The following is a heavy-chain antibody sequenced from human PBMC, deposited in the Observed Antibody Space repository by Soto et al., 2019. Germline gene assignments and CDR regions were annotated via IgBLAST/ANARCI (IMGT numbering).Heavy chain of an antibody. Sequence: EVQLVESGGGLVKPGGSLRLSCAASGFTFSSYSMNWVRQAPGKGLEWVSSISSSSSYIYYADSVKGRFTISRDNAKNSLYLQMNGLRAEDTAVYYCAREDCSSTSCWSGYYYMDVWGKGTTVTVSS. CDR3: AREDCSSTSCWSGYYYMDV. D-gene: IGHD2-2*01. CDR2: ISSSSSYI. J-gene: IGHJ6*03. V-gene: IGHV3-21*01. CDR1: GFTFSSYS.